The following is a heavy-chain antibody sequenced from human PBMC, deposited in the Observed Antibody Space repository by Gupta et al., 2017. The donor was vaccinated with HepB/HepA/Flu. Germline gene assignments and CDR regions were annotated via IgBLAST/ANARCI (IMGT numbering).Heavy chain of an antibody. Sequence: QVQLQESGPGLVKPSEPLSLTCTVPGGSISSYYWRWIRQPPGTGLEYIGYIYYSGNTNYNPSLKSRVTISVDTSKSQLSLKLSSVTAADTDIYYCASQRGGYFDDWGQGTLVTFSS. V-gene: IGHV4-59*08. J-gene: IGHJ4*02. D-gene: IGHD3-10*01. CDR1: GGSISSYY. CDR2: IYYSGNT. CDR3: ASQRGGYFDD.